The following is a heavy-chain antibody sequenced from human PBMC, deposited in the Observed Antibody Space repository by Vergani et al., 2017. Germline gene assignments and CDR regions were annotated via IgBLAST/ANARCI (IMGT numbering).Heavy chain of an antibody. CDR1: GGSISSAGYY. CDR3: AKMGGYDEGDAFRIGYFDS. J-gene: IGHJ4*02. CDR2: IYYSGST. V-gene: IGHV4-31*03. Sequence: QVQLQESGPGLVKPSQTLSLTCTVSGGSISSAGYYWSWIRQHPEKGLEWIGYIYYSGSTYYNPSLKSRVSISVDTSKNQFSLKLSSVTAADTAVYYCAKMGGYDEGDAFRIGYFDSWGPGILVTVSS. D-gene: IGHD3-22*01.